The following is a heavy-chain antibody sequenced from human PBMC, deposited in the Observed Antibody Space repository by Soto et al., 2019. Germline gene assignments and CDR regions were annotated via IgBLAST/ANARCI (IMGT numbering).Heavy chain of an antibody. J-gene: IGHJ4*02. CDR3: AGGWGPVGFDY. V-gene: IGHV3-53*01. CDR2: ISSGGRT. Sequence: EVQVVESGGGLIQPGGSLRLSCAASGFTVSSNYMSWVRQAPGKGLEWVSVISSGGRTYYADSVKGRFTISRDNSKNTVDLQRNSVRAEDTAVYYCAGGWGPVGFDYWGQGTLVTVSS. CDR1: GFTVSSNY. D-gene: IGHD3-16*01.